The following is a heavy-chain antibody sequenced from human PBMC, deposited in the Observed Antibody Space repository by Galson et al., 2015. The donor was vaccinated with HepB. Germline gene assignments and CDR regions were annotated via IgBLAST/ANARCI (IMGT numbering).Heavy chain of an antibody. CDR1: GFTFSTSA. V-gene: IGHV3-23*01. Sequence: LRLSCAASGFTFSTSAMNWVRLAPGKGLEWVASISSGATGTYYADSVKGRFTISRDNSKNTLYLQMNSLRVEDTAVYYCATGSSNFGYWGQGTLVTVSS. J-gene: IGHJ4*02. CDR2: ISSGATGT. D-gene: IGHD6-13*01. CDR3: ATGSSNFGY.